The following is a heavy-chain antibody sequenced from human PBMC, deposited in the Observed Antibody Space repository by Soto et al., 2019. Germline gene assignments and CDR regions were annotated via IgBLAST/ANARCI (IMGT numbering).Heavy chain of an antibody. Sequence: SETLSLTCTVSGGSISSHYCIWFRQAPGKGLEWIGHIYYRGSTNYNPSLRSRSTISVDTSKNQFSLKLNSVTTADAAVYYCARDGREASGMDVWGQGTKVTVSS. CDR2: IYYRGST. CDR3: ARDGREASGMDV. CDR1: GGSISSHY. D-gene: IGHD1-26*01. V-gene: IGHV4-59*11. J-gene: IGHJ6*02.